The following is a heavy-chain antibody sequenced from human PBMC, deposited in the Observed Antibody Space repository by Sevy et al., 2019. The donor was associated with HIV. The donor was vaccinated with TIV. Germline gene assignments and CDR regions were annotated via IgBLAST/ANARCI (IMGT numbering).Heavy chain of an antibody. CDR1: EFTVSSNY. CDR3: AREDIVLGEGNYYGMDV. V-gene: IGHV3-53*01. CDR2: IYSGGST. D-gene: IGHD2-15*01. Sequence: GGSLRLSCAASEFTVSSNYMSWVRQAPGKGLEWVSVIYSGGSTYYADSAKGRFTISRDNSQNTVYLQMNSLRAEDTAVYYCAREDIVLGEGNYYGMDVWGQGTTVTVSS. J-gene: IGHJ6*02.